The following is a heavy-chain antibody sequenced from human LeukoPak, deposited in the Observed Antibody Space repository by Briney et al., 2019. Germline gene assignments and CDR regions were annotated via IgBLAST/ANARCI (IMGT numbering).Heavy chain of an antibody. CDR1: GGSFSSYY. CDR3: ARSSGIAVYWYFDL. Sequence: SETLSLTCTVSGGSFSSYYWTWIRQPPGKGLEWIGYIDHSGSTNYNPSLKSRVSISSDTSKNQFSLKLSSVTAADTAVYYCARSSGIAVYWYFDLWGRGTLVTVSS. D-gene: IGHD6-19*01. CDR2: IDHSGST. V-gene: IGHV4-59*12. J-gene: IGHJ2*01.